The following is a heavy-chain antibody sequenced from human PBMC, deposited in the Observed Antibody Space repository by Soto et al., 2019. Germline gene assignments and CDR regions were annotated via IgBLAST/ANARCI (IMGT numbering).Heavy chain of an antibody. Sequence: QVQLQESGPGLVKPSQTLPLTCTVSGGSISSGGYYWSWIRQHPGKGLEWIGYIYYSGSTYYNPSLKRRVTISVDTSKNHFALKLSSVTAADTAVYYCARVTVTGILYFDYWGQGTLVTVSS. V-gene: IGHV4-31*03. CDR3: ARVTVTGILYFDY. J-gene: IGHJ4*02. CDR1: GGSISSGGYY. CDR2: IYYSGST. D-gene: IGHD4-17*01.